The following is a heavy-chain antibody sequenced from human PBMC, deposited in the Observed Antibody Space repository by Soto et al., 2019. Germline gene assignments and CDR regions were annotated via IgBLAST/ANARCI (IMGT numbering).Heavy chain of an antibody. CDR3: ARDPELRFLEWPTSYGMDV. CDR1: GFTFSSYS. Sequence: GSLRLSCAASGFTFSSYSMNWVRQAPGKGLEWVSSISSSSSYIYYADSVKGRFTISRDNAKSSLYLQMNSLRAEDTAVYYCARDPELRFLEWPTSYGMDVWGQGTTVTVSS. J-gene: IGHJ6*02. V-gene: IGHV3-21*01. CDR2: ISSSSSYI. D-gene: IGHD3-3*01.